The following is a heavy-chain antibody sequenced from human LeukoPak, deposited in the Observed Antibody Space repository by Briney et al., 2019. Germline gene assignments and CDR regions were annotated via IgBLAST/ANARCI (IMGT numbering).Heavy chain of an antibody. J-gene: IGHJ6*03. CDR1: DDSITMYY. V-gene: IGHV4-59*01. CDR2: VDHTGST. D-gene: IGHD1-1*01. Sequence: SETLSLTCSVSDDSITMYYWTWIRQPPGKGLEWIGYVDHTGSTYFNPSLNGRVSISRDTTKNLFSLRLRSVTAADTAVYFCARGRVSSSTWYSTYYYYYYMDVWGKETTVTVSS. CDR3: ARGRVSSSTWYSTYYYYYYMDV.